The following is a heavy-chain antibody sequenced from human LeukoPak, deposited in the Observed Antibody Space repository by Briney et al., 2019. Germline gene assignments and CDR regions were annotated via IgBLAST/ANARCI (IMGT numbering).Heavy chain of an antibody. Sequence: PSETLSLTCAVYGGSFSGYYWSWIRQPPGKGLEWIGEINHSGSTNYNPSLKSRVTISVDTSKNQFSLRLSSVTAGDTAVYYCARGRGSSWGQGTLVTVSS. CDR3: ARGRGSS. V-gene: IGHV4-34*01. J-gene: IGHJ5*02. CDR1: GGSFSGYY. D-gene: IGHD3-10*01. CDR2: INHSGST.